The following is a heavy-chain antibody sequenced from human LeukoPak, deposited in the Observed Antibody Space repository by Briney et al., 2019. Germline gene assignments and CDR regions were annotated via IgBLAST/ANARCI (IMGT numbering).Heavy chain of an antibody. V-gene: IGHV3-30*03. CDR2: ISYDGSNK. CDR1: GFTFSSYG. D-gene: IGHD2-2*01. CDR3: ARGIVVVPAAMDYYYMDV. Sequence: GGSLRLSCAASGFTFSSYGMHWVRQAPGKGLEWVAVISYDGSNKYYADSVKGRFTISRDNSKNTLYLQMNSLRAEDTAVYYCARGIVVVPAAMDYYYMDVWGKGTTVTVSS. J-gene: IGHJ6*03.